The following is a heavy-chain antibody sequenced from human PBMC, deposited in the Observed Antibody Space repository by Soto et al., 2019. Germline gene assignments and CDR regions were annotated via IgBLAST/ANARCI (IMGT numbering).Heavy chain of an antibody. V-gene: IGHV2-5*02. CDR1: GFSLSTNEVS. J-gene: IGHJ4*02. Sequence: QITLKESGPTVVKPTQTLTLTCTLSGFSLSTNEVSVGWIRQPPGKVLEWLALIYWDDDKRYSPSLKNRLTITKDTSKNQVVLTMTNMDPGDTATYYCAHRDGARFYFDYWGQGTLVTVTS. CDR2: IYWDDDK. CDR3: AHRDGARFYFDY.